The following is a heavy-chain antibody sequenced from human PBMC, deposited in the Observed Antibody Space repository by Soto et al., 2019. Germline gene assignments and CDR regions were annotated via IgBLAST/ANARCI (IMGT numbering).Heavy chain of an antibody. CDR3: ARSYGSGNYYGVTSNWFDP. CDR2: IYHSGST. D-gene: IGHD3-10*01. CDR1: GGSIRSGTYY. V-gene: IGHV4-31*03. J-gene: IGHJ5*02. Sequence: QVQLQESGPGLVKPSQTLSLTCTVSGGSIRSGTYYWSWIRQHPGKGLEWIGYIYHSGSTYYNPSLEIRVTRSLDTSKTHFSLKLSSVTAADPAVYYCARSYGSGNYYGVTSNWFDPWGQGTLVTVYS.